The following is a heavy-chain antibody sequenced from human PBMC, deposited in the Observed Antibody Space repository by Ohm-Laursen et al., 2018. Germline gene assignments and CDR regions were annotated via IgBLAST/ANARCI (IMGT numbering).Heavy chain of an antibody. CDR1: GFTFSNYA. D-gene: IGHD6-19*01. V-gene: IGHV3-23*01. CDR3: AKDPVAGTIRRYFDY. CDR2: ISTSGGNT. Sequence: SLRLSCAASGFTFSNYAMSWVRQAPGKGLEWVSAISTSGGNTYYADSVKGLFTISRDNSKNTLYLQMNSLRAEDTAVYYCAKDPVAGTIRRYFDYWGQGTLVTVSS. J-gene: IGHJ4*02.